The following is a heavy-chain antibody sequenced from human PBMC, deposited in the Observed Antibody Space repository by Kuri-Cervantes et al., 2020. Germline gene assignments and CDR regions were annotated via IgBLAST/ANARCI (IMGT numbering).Heavy chain of an antibody. V-gene: IGHV3-7*01. CDR3: ARDWGFQDYFPDY. J-gene: IGHJ4*02. D-gene: IGHD2/OR15-2a*01. CDR1: GFTFSSYW. Sequence: GGSLRLSCAASGFTFSSYWMSWVRQAPGKGLEWVANIEQDGSEKYYVDSVKGRFTISRDNSKNTLYLQMNSLRAEDTAVYYCARDWGFQDYFPDYWGQGTLVTVSS. CDR2: IEQDGSEK.